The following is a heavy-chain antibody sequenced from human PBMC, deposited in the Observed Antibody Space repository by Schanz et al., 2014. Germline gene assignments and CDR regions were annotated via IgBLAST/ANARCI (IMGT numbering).Heavy chain of an antibody. V-gene: IGHV1-18*01. J-gene: IGHJ6*02. CDR3: ASVIMVAGNHRDGRDV. CDR1: GYAFSDYG. D-gene: IGHD6-19*01. CDR2: ISPYTGNT. Sequence: QVQLEQSGAEVKKPGASVKVSCKTSGYAFSDYGITWVRQAPGQGLQWMGWISPYTGNTNYAQTLQGRITLTTDTATSTAYMELRSLRSDDTALYYCASVIMVAGNHRDGRDVWGQGTTVTVSS.